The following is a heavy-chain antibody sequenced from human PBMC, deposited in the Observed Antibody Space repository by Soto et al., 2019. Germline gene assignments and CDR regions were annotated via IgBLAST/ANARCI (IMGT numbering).Heavy chain of an antibody. V-gene: IGHV4-30-4*01. D-gene: IGHD1-7*01. CDR3: ARDRVMELTTRYYYGMDV. J-gene: IGHJ6*02. CDR2: IYYSGST. Sequence: QVQLQESGPGLVKPSQTLSLTCTVSGGSISSGDYYWSWIRQPPGKGLEWIGYIYYSGSTYYNPSLKSRVTISVDTSKNPFSLKLSSVTAADTAVYYCARDRVMELTTRYYYGMDVWGQGTTVSVSS. CDR1: GGSISSGDYY.